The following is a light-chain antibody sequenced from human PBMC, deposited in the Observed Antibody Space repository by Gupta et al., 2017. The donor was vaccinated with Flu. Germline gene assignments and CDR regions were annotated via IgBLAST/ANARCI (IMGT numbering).Light chain of an antibody. V-gene: IGLV2-11*01. J-gene: IGLJ2*01. CDR1: SSDIGRYNY. CDR2: DVT. Sequence: QSALTQPRSVSGSPGQSVAISCTGTSSDIGRYNYVAWYQQHPGSAPKLIIFDVTKRPSGVPDRFSGSKSGNTASLTISGLQAEDEADYHCCSYAGTYIVVGGGTKLTVL. CDR3: CSYAGTYIV.